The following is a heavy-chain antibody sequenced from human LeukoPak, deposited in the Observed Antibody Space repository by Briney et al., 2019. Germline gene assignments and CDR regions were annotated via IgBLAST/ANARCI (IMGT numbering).Heavy chain of an antibody. V-gene: IGHV4-59*01. J-gene: IGHJ4*02. D-gene: IGHD3-3*01. CDR2: IYYSGST. CDR3: ARGGYDFWSGYYPFDY. Sequence: PSETLSLTCTVSGGSISSYYWSWIRQPPGKGLGWIGYIYYSGSTNYNPSLKSRVTISVDTSKNQFSLKLSSVTAADTAVYYCARGGYDFWSGYYPFDYWGQGTLVTVSS. CDR1: GGSISSYY.